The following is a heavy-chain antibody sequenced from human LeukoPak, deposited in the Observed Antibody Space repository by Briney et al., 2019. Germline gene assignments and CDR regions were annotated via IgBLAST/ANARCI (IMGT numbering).Heavy chain of an antibody. D-gene: IGHD6-19*01. CDR3: GRERDIAVAGTGYYYYYMDV. CDR2: IYTSGST. J-gene: IGHJ6*03. CDR1: GGSISSGSYY. Sequence: PSQTLSLTCTVSGGSISSGSYYWSWIRQPAGKGLEWIGRIYTSGSTNYNPSLKSRVTISVDTSKNQFSLKLSSVTAADPTVYYCGRERDIAVAGTGYYYYYMDVWGKGTTVTVSS. V-gene: IGHV4-61*02.